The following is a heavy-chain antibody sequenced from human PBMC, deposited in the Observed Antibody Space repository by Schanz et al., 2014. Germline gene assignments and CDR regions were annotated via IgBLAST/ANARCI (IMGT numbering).Heavy chain of an antibody. CDR1: GFTLSSYA. CDR3: ARTRFDYGEVDY. CDR2: IWYDENNK. Sequence: QVQLVESGGGVVQPGRSLRLSCAAYGFTLSSYAMHWVRQAPGKGLEWVAVIWYDENNKYYADSVKGRFTMSRDNSKNTLYLQMNSLRAEDTAVYYCARTRFDYGEVDYWGQGTLVTVSS. J-gene: IGHJ4*02. D-gene: IGHD4-17*01. V-gene: IGHV3-33*08.